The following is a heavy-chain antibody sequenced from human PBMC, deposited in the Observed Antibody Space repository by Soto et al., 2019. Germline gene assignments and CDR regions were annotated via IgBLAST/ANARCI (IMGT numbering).Heavy chain of an antibody. CDR1: GFTFDDYA. J-gene: IGHJ4*02. D-gene: IGHD3-22*01. CDR2: ISWNSGSI. Sequence: EVQLVESGGGLVQPGRSLRLSCAASGFTFDDYAMHWVRQAPGKGLEWVSGISWNSGSIGYADSVKGRFTISRDNAKNTLYLQMNSLRAEDTAVYYCAKVNYYDSSGLDYWGQGTLVTVSS. V-gene: IGHV3-9*01. CDR3: AKVNYYDSSGLDY.